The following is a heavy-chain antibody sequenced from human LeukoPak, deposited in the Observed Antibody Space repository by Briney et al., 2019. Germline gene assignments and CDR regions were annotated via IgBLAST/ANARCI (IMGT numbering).Heavy chain of an antibody. Sequence: TSETLSLTCTVSGGSISSSNYYWGWIRQPPGKGLEWIGTIYYSGSTDYNPSLKSRVTISVDTSKNQFSLKLSSVTAADTAVYYWGRHLRIGGGCTLGHLDFWGPGNPG. D-gene: IGHD1-26*01. CDR1: GGSISSSNYY. V-gene: IGHV4-39*01. CDR2: IYYSGST. CDR3: GRHLRIGGGCTLGHLDF. J-gene: IGHJ4*02.